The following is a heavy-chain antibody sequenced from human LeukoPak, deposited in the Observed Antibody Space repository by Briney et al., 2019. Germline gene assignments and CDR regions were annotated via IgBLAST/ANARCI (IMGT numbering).Heavy chain of an antibody. CDR1: GFTFSSYS. D-gene: IGHD3-10*01. V-gene: IGHV3-7*01. J-gene: IGHJ4*02. Sequence: PGGSLRLSCVVPGFTFSSYSMIWVRQAPGKGLQWVANMRKDGSETNYADSVKGRFTISRDNAKNSLYLQMNSLRAEDTAVYYCGRHRSGSGTYFIDYWGQGTLVSVSS. CDR2: MRKDGSET. CDR3: GRHRSGSGTYFIDY.